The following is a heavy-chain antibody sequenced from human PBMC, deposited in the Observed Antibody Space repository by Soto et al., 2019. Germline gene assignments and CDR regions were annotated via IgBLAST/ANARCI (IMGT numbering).Heavy chain of an antibody. CDR1: GFTFSTYA. D-gene: IGHD3-10*01. Sequence: AGGLLRLSCSTSGFTFSTYAMNWVRQAPGKGLEWVSALSGSGGTTYYADSVRGRFTISRDNSKNTLFLQMSSLRAEDTALYYCAKQRAGYGSGSETFYFDFWGQGTLVTVSS. CDR2: LSGSGGTT. CDR3: AKQRAGYGSGSETFYFDF. V-gene: IGHV3-23*01. J-gene: IGHJ4*02.